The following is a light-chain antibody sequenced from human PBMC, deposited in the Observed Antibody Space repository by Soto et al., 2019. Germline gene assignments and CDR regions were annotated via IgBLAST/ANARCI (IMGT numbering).Light chain of an antibody. CDR2: AAS. CDR1: QSISSY. CDR3: QQGYNTPLT. V-gene: IGKV1-39*01. J-gene: IGKJ4*01. Sequence: DIQMTQSPSSLSASVGDRVTITCRASQSISSYLNWYQQKPGKAPKLLSYAASSLQSGVPSRFSGSGSGTDFTLTISSLQPEDFATYYCQQGYNTPLTFGGGTKVDIK.